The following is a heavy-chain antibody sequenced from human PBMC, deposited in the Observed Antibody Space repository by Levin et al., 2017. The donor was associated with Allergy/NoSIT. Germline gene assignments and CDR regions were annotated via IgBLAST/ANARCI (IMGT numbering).Heavy chain of an antibody. CDR2: INPSGGST. J-gene: IGHJ4*02. CDR1: GYTFTSYY. D-gene: IGHD3-16*01. Sequence: VASVKVSCKASGYTFTSYYIHWVRQAPGQGLEWMGIINPSGGSTSYAQKFQDRITMTRDTSTSTVYMELNSLRSEDTAVYYCARARSYDDFFDYWGQGTLVTVSS. V-gene: IGHV1-46*01. CDR3: ARARSYDDFFDY.